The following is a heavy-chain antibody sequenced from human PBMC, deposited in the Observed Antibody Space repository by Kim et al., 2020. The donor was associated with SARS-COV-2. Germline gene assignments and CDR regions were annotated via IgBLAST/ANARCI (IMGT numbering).Heavy chain of an antibody. CDR3: ATRKYF. J-gene: IGHJ4*02. CDR2: IRGNASEK. CDR1: GFTFSNYW. Sequence: GGSLRLSCVASGFTFSNYWMDWVRQTPGKGLEWVANIRGNASEKNYVDSVKGRFTISRDNVKNSVYLQMNSLRAEDTAVYYFATRKYFWGQGHLLTVSS. V-gene: IGHV3-7*03.